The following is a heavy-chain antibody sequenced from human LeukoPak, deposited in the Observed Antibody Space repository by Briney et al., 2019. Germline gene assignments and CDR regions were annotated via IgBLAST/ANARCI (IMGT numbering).Heavy chain of an antibody. Sequence: PSETLSLTCTVSGGSISSSGYYWSWIRQPPGKGLEWIGEINHSGSTNYNPSLKSRVTISVDTSKNQFSLKLSSVTAADTAVYYCARGLAYYDFWSGYYPGGHWFDPWGQGTLVTVSS. CDR2: INHSGST. V-gene: IGHV4-39*07. D-gene: IGHD3-3*01. CDR1: GGSISSSGYY. J-gene: IGHJ5*02. CDR3: ARGLAYYDFWSGYYPGGHWFDP.